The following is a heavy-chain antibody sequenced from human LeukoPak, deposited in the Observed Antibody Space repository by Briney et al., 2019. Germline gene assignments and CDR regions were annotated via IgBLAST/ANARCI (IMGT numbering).Heavy chain of an antibody. D-gene: IGHD2-2*01. J-gene: IGHJ4*02. CDR3: AKDPGYQVVYCFDY. CDR1: GFTLSSYS. V-gene: IGHV3-23*01. Sequence: GGSLRLSCAASGFTLSSYSMSWVRQAPGKGLEWVSGISGSGGSTDYADSVKGRFTISRDNSKNTLYLQMNSLRVEDTAVYYCAKDPGYQVVYCFDYWGQRTLVTVSS. CDR2: ISGSGGST.